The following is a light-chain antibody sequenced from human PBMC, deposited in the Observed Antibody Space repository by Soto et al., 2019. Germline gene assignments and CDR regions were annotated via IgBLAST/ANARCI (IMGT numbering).Light chain of an antibody. CDR2: DDT. V-gene: IGLV2-23*01. J-gene: IGLJ2*01. Sequence: QSALTQPASVSGSPGQSITISCTGTRGDIGSNNLVSWYQQHPGRAPKFIIYDDTKRPSGVSDRFSGSKSGNTASLTISGLQAEDEADYYCCSYAGSSTVIFGGGTKVTVL. CDR3: CSYAGSSTVI. CDR1: RGDIGSNNL.